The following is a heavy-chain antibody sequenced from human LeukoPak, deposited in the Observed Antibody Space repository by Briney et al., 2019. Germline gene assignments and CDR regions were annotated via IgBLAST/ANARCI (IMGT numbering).Heavy chain of an antibody. CDR1: GYTFTSYD. CDR2: MNPNSGNT. D-gene: IGHD1-1*01. V-gene: IGHV1-8*01. CDR3: ATGGWNDGAFDY. J-gene: IGHJ4*02. Sequence: ASVKVSCKASGYTFTSYDINWVRQATGQGLEWMGWMNPNSGNTGYAQKFQGRVTMTRNTSISTAYMELSSLRSEDTAVYYCATGGWNDGAFDYWGQGTLVTVSS.